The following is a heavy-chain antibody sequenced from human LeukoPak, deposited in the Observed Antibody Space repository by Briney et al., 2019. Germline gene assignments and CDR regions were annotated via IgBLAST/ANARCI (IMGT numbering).Heavy chain of an antibody. CDR3: AKDSASFCSRTSCYGANSFDY. CDR1: GFTFSSYG. V-gene: IGHV3-30*02. CDR2: IRYDGSNE. J-gene: IGHJ4*02. D-gene: IGHD2-2*01. Sequence: GGSLRLSCAASGFTFSSYGIHWVRQAPGKGLEWVAFIRYDGSNEYYADSVKGRFTISRDNSKNTLHLQMNSLRAEDTSVYYCAKDSASFCSRTSCYGANSFDYWGQGTLATVSP.